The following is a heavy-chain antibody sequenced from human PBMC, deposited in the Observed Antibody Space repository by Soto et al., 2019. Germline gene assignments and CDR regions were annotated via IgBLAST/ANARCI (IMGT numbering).Heavy chain of an antibody. CDR1: GFTFSSYA. CDR3: ANNLHYYDSSGYYSDAFDI. V-gene: IGHV3-23*01. D-gene: IGHD3-22*01. CDR2: ISGSGGST. Sequence: QTGGSLRLSCAASGFTFSSYAMSWVRQAPGKGLEWVSAISGSGGSTYYADSVKGRFTISRDNSKNTLYLQMNSLRAEDTAVYYCANNLHYYDSSGYYSDAFDIWGQGTMVTVSS. J-gene: IGHJ3*02.